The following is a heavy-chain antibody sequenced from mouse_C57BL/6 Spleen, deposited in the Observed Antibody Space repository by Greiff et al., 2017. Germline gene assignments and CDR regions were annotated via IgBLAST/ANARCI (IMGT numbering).Heavy chain of an antibody. CDR1: GYAFSSYW. Sequence: VKLMESGAELVKPGASVKISCKASGYAFSSYWMNWVKQRPGKGLEWIGQIYPGDGDTNYNGKFKGKATLTADKSSSTAYMHLSSLTSEDSAVYFCARSRCYYGGHFDYGGQGTTLTVSA. D-gene: IGHD1-1*01. CDR3: ARSRCYYGGHFDY. CDR2: IYPGDGDT. V-gene: IGHV1-80*01. J-gene: IGHJ2*01.